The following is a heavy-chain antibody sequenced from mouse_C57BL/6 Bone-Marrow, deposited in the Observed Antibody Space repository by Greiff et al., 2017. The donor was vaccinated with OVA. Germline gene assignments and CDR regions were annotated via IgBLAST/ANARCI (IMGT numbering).Heavy chain of an antibody. D-gene: IGHD1-1*02. CDR1: GYTFTSYW. J-gene: IGHJ1*03. CDR3: ARWWAYWYFDV. Sequence: QVQLKQPGAELVKPGASVKLSCKASGYTFTSYWMHWVKQRPGQGLEWIGMIHPNSGSTNYNEKFKSKATLTVDKSSSTAYMQLSSLTSEDSAVYYCARWWAYWYFDVWGTGTTVTVSS. CDR2: IHPNSGST. V-gene: IGHV1-64*01.